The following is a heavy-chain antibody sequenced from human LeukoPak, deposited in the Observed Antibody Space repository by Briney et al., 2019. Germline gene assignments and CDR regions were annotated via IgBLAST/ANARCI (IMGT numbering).Heavy chain of an antibody. CDR2: IYSSGSA. J-gene: IGHJ4*01. D-gene: IGHD3-22*01. Sequence: SETLSLTCTVSGASINNNFWTWVRQPPGKGLEWIGYIYSSGSANYNPSLKSRVIISGDTSKNQISLNLTSVTAADTAVYFCARHRDYYDTWGHGTLVTVSS. V-gene: IGHV4-59*08. CDR3: ARHRDYYDT. CDR1: GASINNNF.